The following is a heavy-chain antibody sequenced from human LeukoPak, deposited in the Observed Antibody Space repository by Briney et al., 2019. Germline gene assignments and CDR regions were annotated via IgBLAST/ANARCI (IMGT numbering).Heavy chain of an antibody. CDR3: GRDLDWGAFDH. CDR2: IVGSGGPT. CDR1: GFTFSTYG. Sequence: GGSLRLSCAASGFTFSTYGMDWVRQAPGKGLEWVSGIVGSGGPTYYADYVTGRFTISRDNSKNALYLQMNSLRAEDTAVYYCGRDLDWGAFDHWGEGTLVTVSS. J-gene: IGHJ4*02. V-gene: IGHV3-23*01. D-gene: IGHD3-9*01.